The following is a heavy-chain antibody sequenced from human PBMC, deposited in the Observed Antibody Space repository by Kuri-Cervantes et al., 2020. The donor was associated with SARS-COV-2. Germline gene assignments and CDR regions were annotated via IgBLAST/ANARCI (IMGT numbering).Heavy chain of an antibody. J-gene: IGHJ6*03. D-gene: IGHD4-11*01. CDR3: ARGISNHIYYYYYMDV. Sequence: SETLSLTCTVSGGSISSSSYYWGWICQPPGKGLEWIGYIYYSGSTNYNPSLKSRVTISVDTSKNQFSLKLSSVTAADTAVYYCARGISNHIYYYYYMDVWGKGTTVTVSS. V-gene: IGHV4-61*05. CDR2: IYYSGST. CDR1: GGSISSSSYY.